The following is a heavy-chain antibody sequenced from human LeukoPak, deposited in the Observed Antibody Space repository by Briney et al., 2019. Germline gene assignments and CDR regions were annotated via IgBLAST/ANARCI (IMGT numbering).Heavy chain of an antibody. V-gene: IGHV3-23*01. J-gene: IGHJ4*02. CDR2: ISERGGST. CDR1: GITLSNYA. CDR3: AKRGVVIRGILVIGYHQEAYHYDF. D-gene: IGHD3-10*01. Sequence: GGSLRLSCVVSGITLSNYAMTWVRQAPGKGLEWVSYISERGGSTTYADSVKGRFTISRDTSLNTLYLQMNNLRAEDTAVYFCAKRGVVIRGILVIGYHQEAYHYDFWGQGVLVTVSS.